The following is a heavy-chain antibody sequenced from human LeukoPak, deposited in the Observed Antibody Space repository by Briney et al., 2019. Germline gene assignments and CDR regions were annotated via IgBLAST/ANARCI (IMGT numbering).Heavy chain of an antibody. CDR3: SRHLRREGLADY. V-gene: IGHV5-51*01. CDR2: IYPGDSDT. D-gene: IGHD3/OR15-3a*01. Sequence: GESLKISCTASEYSSTTYWIGWVRQMPGKGLEWMGVIYPGDSDTRYSPSFQGQVTISVDKSINAAYLQWNSLKASDTAMYYCSRHLRREGLADYWGQGTLVTVSS. CDR1: EYSSTTYW. J-gene: IGHJ4*02.